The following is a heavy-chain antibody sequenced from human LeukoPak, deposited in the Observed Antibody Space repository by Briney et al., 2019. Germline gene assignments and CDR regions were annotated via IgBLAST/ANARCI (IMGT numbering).Heavy chain of an antibody. CDR3: ARVGGLSGAFDI. J-gene: IGHJ3*02. CDR2: ISSSSSYI. CDR1: GFTFSSYS. D-gene: IGHD3-16*01. Sequence: GGSLRLSCAASGFTFSSYSMNWVRQAPGKGLEWVSSISSSSSYIYYADSVKGRFTISRDNAKNSLYLQMNSLRAEDTAVYYCARVGGLSGAFDIWGQGTMVTVSS. V-gene: IGHV3-21*01.